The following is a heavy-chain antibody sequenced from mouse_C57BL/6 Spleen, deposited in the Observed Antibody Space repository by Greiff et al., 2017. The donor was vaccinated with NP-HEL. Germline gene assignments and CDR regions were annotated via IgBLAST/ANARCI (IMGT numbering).Heavy chain of an antibody. CDR1: GYSITSGYY. V-gene: IGHV3-6*01. Sequence: EVQRVESGPGLVKPSQSLSLTCSVTGYSITSGYYWNWIRQFPGNKLEWMGYISYDGSNNYNPSLKNRISITRDTSKNQFFLKLNSVTTEDTATYYCARGAAQANYFDYWGQGTTLTVSS. CDR2: ISYDGSN. J-gene: IGHJ2*01. D-gene: IGHD3-2*02. CDR3: ARGAAQANYFDY.